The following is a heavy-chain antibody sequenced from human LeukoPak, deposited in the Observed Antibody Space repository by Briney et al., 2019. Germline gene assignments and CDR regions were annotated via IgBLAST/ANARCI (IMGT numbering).Heavy chain of an antibody. D-gene: IGHD1-26*01. CDR1: GFAFSSYG. CDR3: AKDLSHYSTAWFDY. CDR2: ISYDGSNK. V-gene: IGHV3-30*18. J-gene: IGHJ4*02. Sequence: GGSLRLSCAASGFAFSSYGMHWVRQAPGKGLEWVAVISYDGSNKYYADSVKGRFTISRDNSKNTLYLQMNSLRAEDTAVYYCAKDLSHYSTAWFDYWGQGTLVTVSS.